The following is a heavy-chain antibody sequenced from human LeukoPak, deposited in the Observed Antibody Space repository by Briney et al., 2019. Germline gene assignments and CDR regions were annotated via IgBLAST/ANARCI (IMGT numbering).Heavy chain of an antibody. D-gene: IGHD3/OR15-3a*01. V-gene: IGHV3-23*01. CDR1: GITLSIYG. J-gene: IGHJ4*02. Sequence: GGSLRLSCAVSGITLSIYGMSWVRQAPGKGLEWVAGISGSGGSTIYADSVKGRFTISRDNPKNTLYLQMNSLRAEDTSFYFCAKRGVVIRVFLVGFHKEAFYFESWGQGALVTVSS. CDR2: ISGSGGST. CDR3: AKRGVVIRVFLVGFHKEAFYFES.